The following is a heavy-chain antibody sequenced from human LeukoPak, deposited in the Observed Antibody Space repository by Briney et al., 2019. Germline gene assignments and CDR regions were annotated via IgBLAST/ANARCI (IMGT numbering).Heavy chain of an antibody. Sequence: PSETLSLTCTVSGGSISSSSYYWGWIRQPPGKGLEWIGSIYYSGSTYYNPSLKSRVTISVDTSKNQFSLKLSSVTAADTAVYYCAIPHHSDSGWYYRNAFDIWGQGTMVTVSS. J-gene: IGHJ3*02. CDR3: AIPHHSDSGWYYRNAFDI. D-gene: IGHD6-19*01. CDR2: IYYSGST. CDR1: GGSISSSSYY. V-gene: IGHV4-39*01.